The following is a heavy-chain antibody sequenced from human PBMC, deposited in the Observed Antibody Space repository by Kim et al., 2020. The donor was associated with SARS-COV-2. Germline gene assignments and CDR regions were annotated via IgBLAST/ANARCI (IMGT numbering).Heavy chain of an antibody. D-gene: IGHD3-3*01. CDR1: GYDFSTYS. Sequence: GGSLRLSCQGSGYDFSTYSMNWVRQAPGKGLEWISYISSSGATKYYADSVEGRFTISRDNAKLYLHMNTLRGEDTAVYYCLRDIGYGVNWRAEYWGRGTL. V-gene: IGHV3-48*03. CDR3: LRDIGYGVNWRAEY. J-gene: IGHJ4*02. CDR2: ISSSGATK.